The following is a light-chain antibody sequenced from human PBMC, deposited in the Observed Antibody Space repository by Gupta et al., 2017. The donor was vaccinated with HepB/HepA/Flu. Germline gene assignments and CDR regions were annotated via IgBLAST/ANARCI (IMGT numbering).Light chain of an antibody. Sequence: QSVLTQPPSVAGAPGQRVTISCTGSSSNIGAGYDVHWYQQLPGTAPKLLIYASRNRPSGVPDRFSGSKSGTSASLAITGLQAEDEAHFYCQSYDSGRSAVGFGGGTKLTVL. CDR3: QSYDSGRSAVG. CDR1: SSNIGAGYD. J-gene: IGLJ2*01. CDR2: ASR. V-gene: IGLV1-40*01.